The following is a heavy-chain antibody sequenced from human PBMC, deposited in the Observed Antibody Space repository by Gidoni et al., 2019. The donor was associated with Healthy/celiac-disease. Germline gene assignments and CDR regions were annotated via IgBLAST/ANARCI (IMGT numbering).Heavy chain of an antibody. CDR2: ISSSSSYI. D-gene: IGHD5-18*01. CDR1: GSTFSSYS. CDR3: AKSTQLWLPLFDY. V-gene: IGHV3-21*01. J-gene: IGHJ4*02. Sequence: AASGSTFSSYSMNWVRQAPGKGLEWVSSISSSSSYIYYADSVKGRFTISRDNAKNSLYLQMNSLRAEDTAVYYCAKSTQLWLPLFDYWGQGTLVTVSS.